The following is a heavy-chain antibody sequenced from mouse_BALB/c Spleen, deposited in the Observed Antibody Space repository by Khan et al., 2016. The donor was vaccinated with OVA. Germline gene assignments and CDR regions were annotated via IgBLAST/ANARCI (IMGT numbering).Heavy chain of an antibody. Sequence: IQLVQSGPDLKKPGETVKISCKASGYTFTNYGINWVKQAPGKGLKWMGWIYTYTGEPTYADDFKGRFAFSLDTSASTAYLQINNLKNEDTATYFCARGGRRAMDYWGQGTSVTVSS. J-gene: IGHJ4*01. CDR1: GYTFTNYG. V-gene: IGHV9-3-1*01. CDR2: IYTYTGEP. D-gene: IGHD3-3*01. CDR3: ARGGRRAMDY.